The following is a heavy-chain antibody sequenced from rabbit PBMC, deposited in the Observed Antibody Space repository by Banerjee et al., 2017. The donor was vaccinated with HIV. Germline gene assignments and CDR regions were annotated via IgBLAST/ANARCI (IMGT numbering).Heavy chain of an antibody. CDR3: ARWVVHVNYFDL. D-gene: IGHD1-1*01. CDR1: GFDFSSNA. V-gene: IGHV1S47*01. CDR2: IYDGSSGTI. Sequence: QEQLEESGGGLVQPEGSLTLTCKASGFDFSSNAICWVRQAPGKGLEWIACIYDGSSGTIYYGGWLKALFPSPRHNAQNTLYLQLNSLTAADTATYFCARWVVHVNYFDLWGPGTLVTVS. J-gene: IGHJ4*01.